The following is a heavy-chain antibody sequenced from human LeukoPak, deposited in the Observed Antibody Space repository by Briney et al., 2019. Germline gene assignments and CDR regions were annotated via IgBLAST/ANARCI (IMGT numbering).Heavy chain of an antibody. CDR2: ISYDGSNK. CDR3: ARGYCRGGSCYLDYFDY. J-gene: IGHJ4*02. D-gene: IGHD2-15*01. CDR1: GFTFSSYA. Sequence: GGSLRLSCAASGFTFSSYALHWVGQAPGKGLEWVALISYDGSNKYYADSVKGRFTISRDNSKNTLYLQMNSLRAEDTAVYYCARGYCRGGSCYLDYFDYWGQGTLVTVSS. V-gene: IGHV3-30-3*01.